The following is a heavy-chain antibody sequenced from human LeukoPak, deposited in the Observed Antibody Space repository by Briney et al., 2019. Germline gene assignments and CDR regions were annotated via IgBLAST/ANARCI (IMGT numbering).Heavy chain of an antibody. D-gene: IGHD4-11*01. CDR2: ISDYNGNT. CDR3: ARGYSNYGGGVWPYGMDV. V-gene: IGHV1-18*01. Sequence: ASVKVSCKASGYTFTSYGISWVRQAPGQGLEWMGWISDYNGNTNYAQKLQGRVTMTTDTSTSTAYMELRSLRSDDTAVYYCARGYSNYGGGVWPYGMDVWGQGTTVTVSS. CDR1: GYTFTSYG. J-gene: IGHJ6*02.